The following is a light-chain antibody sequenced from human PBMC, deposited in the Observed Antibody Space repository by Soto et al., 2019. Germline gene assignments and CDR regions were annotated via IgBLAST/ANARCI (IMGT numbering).Light chain of an antibody. CDR3: QQLKTYPT. CDR2: AAS. Sequence: IQMTQSPSFVSAHVGDRGKITFRASQGISSWLAWYQQKPGKAPKLLIYAASSLQSGVPSRFSGSGSGTDFTLTISSLQPEDFATYYCQQLKTYPTFGQGTRLEIK. CDR1: QGISSW. V-gene: IGKV1-12*01. J-gene: IGKJ5*01.